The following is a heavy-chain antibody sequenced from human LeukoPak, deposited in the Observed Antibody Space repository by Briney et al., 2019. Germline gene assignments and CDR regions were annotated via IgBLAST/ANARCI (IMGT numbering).Heavy chain of an antibody. V-gene: IGHV1-69*13. CDR1: GYTFTIFH. Sequence: EASVKVSCKASGYTFTIFHIHWVRQAPGQGLEWMGGIIPIFGTANYAQKFQGRVTITADESTSTAYMELSSLRSEDTAVYYCARDHCGGDCYPRLGYYGMDVWGQGTTVTVSS. D-gene: IGHD2-21*02. CDR2: IIPIFGTA. J-gene: IGHJ6*02. CDR3: ARDHCGGDCYPRLGYYGMDV.